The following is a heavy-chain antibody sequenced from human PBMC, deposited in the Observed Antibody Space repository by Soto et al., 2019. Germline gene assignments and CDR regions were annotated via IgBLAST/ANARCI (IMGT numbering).Heavy chain of an antibody. V-gene: IGHV1-18*04. CDR2: ISAYNGNT. CDR3: ARDLDWNYDPYYYYYGMDV. Sequence: ASVKVSCKASGYTFTSYGISWVRQAPGQGLEWMGWISAYNGNTNYAQKLQGRVTMTTDTSTSTAYMELRSLRSDDTAVYYCARDLDWNYDPYYYYYGMDVWGQGTTVTVSS. CDR1: GYTFTSYG. J-gene: IGHJ6*02. D-gene: IGHD1-7*01.